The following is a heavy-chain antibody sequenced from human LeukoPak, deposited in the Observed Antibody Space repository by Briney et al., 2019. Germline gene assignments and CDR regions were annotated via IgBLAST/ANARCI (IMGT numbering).Heavy chain of an antibody. Sequence: GGSLRLFCAASGFTFSSYEMNWVRQAPGKGLEGVSYISSSGSTIYYADSVKGRFTISRDNAKNSLYLQMNSLRAEDTAVYYCARVVADYYYYGMDVWGQGTTVTVSS. CDR3: ARVVADYYYYGMDV. D-gene: IGHD6-13*01. CDR1: GFTFSSYE. CDR2: ISSSGSTI. V-gene: IGHV3-48*03. J-gene: IGHJ6*02.